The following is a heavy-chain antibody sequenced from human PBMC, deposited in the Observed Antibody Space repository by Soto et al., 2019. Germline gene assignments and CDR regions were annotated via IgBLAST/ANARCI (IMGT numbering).Heavy chain of an antibody. CDR3: ARGAPAAMDV. Sequence: QVQLVESGGGVVQPGRSLRLSCAASGFTFSSYAMHWVRQAPGKGLEWVAVISYDGSNKYYADSLKGRFTISRDNSKNTLYLQMNSLRAEDTAVYYCARGAPAAMDVWGRGTTVTVSS. CDR1: GFTFSSYA. J-gene: IGHJ6*02. V-gene: IGHV3-30-3*01. D-gene: IGHD2-2*01. CDR2: ISYDGSNK.